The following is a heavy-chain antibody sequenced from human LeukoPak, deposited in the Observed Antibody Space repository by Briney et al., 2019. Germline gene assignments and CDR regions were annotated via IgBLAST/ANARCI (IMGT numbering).Heavy chain of an antibody. Sequence: PGRSLRLSCAASGFTFSSYAMHWVRQAPGKGLEWVAVISYDGSNKYYADSVKGRFTISRDNSKNTLYLQMNSLRAEDTAVYYCARDPDGYSGYAEHYYYYGMDVWGQGTTVTVSS. V-gene: IGHV3-30-3*01. CDR1: GFTFSSYA. D-gene: IGHD5-12*01. CDR3: ARDPDGYSGYAEHYYYYGMDV. CDR2: ISYDGSNK. J-gene: IGHJ6*02.